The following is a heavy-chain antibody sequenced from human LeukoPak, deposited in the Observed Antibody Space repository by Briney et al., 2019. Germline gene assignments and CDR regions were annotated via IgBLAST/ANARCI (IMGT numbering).Heavy chain of an antibody. Sequence: SGGSLRLSCAASGFTFGTYTMNWVREAPGKGLGWVSGIFGSGDGTYYADSVKGRVTISTDNSKKTPCLQMNSLRAGDTCVYFFEKDRERYGRWDFDFWGQGILVTVSS. D-gene: IGHD3-16*01. J-gene: IGHJ4*02. CDR1: GFTFGTYT. CDR3: EKDRERYGRWDFDF. V-gene: IGHV3-23*01. CDR2: IFGSGDGT.